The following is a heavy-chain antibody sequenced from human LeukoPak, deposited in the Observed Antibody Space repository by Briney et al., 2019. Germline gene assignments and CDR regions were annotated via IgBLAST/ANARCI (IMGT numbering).Heavy chain of an antibody. CDR1: GGSFSGYF. Sequence: SETLSLTCAVYGGSFSGYFWSWIRQTPGKGLEWIGETDHSGTTNYNPSLKSRVIISPDTSKSQFSLKVNSVTAADTAVYYCARAYKASPLHNAIDSWGQGTLVTVCS. J-gene: IGHJ4*02. V-gene: IGHV4-34*01. CDR3: ARAYKASPLHNAIDS. D-gene: IGHD1-14*01. CDR2: TDHSGTT.